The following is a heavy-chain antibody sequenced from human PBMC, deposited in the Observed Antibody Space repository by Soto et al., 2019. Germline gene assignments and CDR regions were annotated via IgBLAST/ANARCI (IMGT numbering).Heavy chain of an antibody. D-gene: IGHD2-2*01. J-gene: IGHJ6*02. CDR3: ARDPLIVVVPAAHYYGMDV. CDR1: GFTFSSYS. CDR2: ISSSSSTI. Sequence: PGGSLRLSCAASGFTFSSYSMNWVRQAPGKGLEWVSYISSSSSTIYYADSVKGRFTISRDNAKNSLYLQMNSLRDEDTAVYYCARDPLIVVVPAAHYYGMDVWGQGTTVTVSS. V-gene: IGHV3-48*02.